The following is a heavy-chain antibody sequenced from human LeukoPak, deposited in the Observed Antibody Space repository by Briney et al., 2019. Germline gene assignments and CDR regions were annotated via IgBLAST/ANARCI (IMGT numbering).Heavy chain of an antibody. CDR2: IRYDGSNK. CDR1: GFTFSSYG. D-gene: IGHD5-18*01. V-gene: IGHV3-30*02. CDR3: ARLAHGYSKYYFDS. Sequence: GGSLRLSCAASGFTFSSYGMHWVRQAPGKGLEWVAFIRYDGSNKYYADSVEGRFTISRDDAKNSLNLQMNTLRAEDTAVYYCARLAHGYSKYYFDSWGQGTLVTVSS. J-gene: IGHJ4*02.